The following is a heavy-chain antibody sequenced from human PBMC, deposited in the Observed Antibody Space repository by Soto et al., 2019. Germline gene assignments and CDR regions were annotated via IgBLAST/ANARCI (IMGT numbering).Heavy chain of an antibody. Sequence: GGSLRLSCAASGFTFSSYAMSWVRQAPGKGLEWVSAISGSGGSTYYADSVKGRFTISRDNSKNTLYLQMNSLRAEDTAVYYCAKDLGSIVVVPAAFDYWGQGTLVTVS. CDR2: ISGSGGST. D-gene: IGHD2-2*01. V-gene: IGHV3-23*01. J-gene: IGHJ4*02. CDR1: GFTFSSYA. CDR3: AKDLGSIVVVPAAFDY.